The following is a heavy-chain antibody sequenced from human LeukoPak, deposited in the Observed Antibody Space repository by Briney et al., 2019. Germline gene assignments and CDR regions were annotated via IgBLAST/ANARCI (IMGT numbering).Heavy chain of an antibody. CDR1: GFTFSSYW. CDR3: ARSLWPEDY. J-gene: IGHJ4*02. Sequence: GRSLRLSCAASGFTFSSYWMSWVRQAPGKGLEWVANIKQDGSEKNYVDSAKGRFTISRDNAKTSLYLQMNSLRVEDTAVYYCARSLWPEDYWGQGTLVTVSS. D-gene: IGHD5-18*01. V-gene: IGHV3-7*01. CDR2: IKQDGSEK.